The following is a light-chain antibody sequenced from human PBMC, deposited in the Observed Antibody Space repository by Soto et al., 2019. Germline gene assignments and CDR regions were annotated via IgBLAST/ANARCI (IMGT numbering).Light chain of an antibody. V-gene: IGKV1-33*01. Sequence: DIPMTQSPSSLSASVGDRVTITCQASQDISNYLNWYQQKPGKAPKLLSYDASNLETGVPSRFSGSGSGTDFTFTISSLQPEDIATYYCQQYDNLPIFTFGPGTKVDIK. CDR3: QQYDNLPIFT. CDR1: QDISNY. CDR2: DAS. J-gene: IGKJ3*01.